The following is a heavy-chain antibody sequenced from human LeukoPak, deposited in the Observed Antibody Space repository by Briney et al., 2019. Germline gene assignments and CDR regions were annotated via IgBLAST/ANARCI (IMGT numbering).Heavy chain of an antibody. Sequence: SETLSLTCTVSGASISSYYWSWIRQPPGKGLEWIGYIYYSGSTNYNPSLKSRVTISVDTSKNQFSLKLSSVTAADTAVYYCAGVPDTAMAAFDPWGQGTLVTVSS. V-gene: IGHV4-59*01. CDR3: AGVPDTAMAAFDP. D-gene: IGHD5-18*01. CDR2: IYYSGST. J-gene: IGHJ5*02. CDR1: GASISSYY.